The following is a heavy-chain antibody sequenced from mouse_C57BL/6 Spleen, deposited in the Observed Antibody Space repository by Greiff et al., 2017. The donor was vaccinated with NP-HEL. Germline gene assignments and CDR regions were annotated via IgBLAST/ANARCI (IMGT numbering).Heavy chain of an antibody. Sequence: QVQLHQPGTELVKPGASVKLSCKASGYTFTSYWMHWVKQRPGQGLEWIGNINPSNGGTNYNEKFKSKATLTLDKSSSTAYMQLSSLTSEDSAVYYCARSGTTYDYDFWYFDVWGTGTTVTVSS. J-gene: IGHJ1*03. CDR3: ARSGTTYDYDFWYFDV. V-gene: IGHV1-53*01. CDR1: GYTFTSYW. CDR2: INPSNGGT. D-gene: IGHD2-4*01.